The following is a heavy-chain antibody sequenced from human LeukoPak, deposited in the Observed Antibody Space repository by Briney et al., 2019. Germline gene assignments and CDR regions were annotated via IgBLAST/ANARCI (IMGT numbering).Heavy chain of an antibody. D-gene: IGHD3-9*01. CDR3: TRDLMDYDVSTGLHHYYMDV. Sequence: GGSLRLSCAASGFTFSSYWMSWVRQAPGKGLEWVANIKQDGSEKYYVDSVKGRFTISRDNAKNSLYLQMNTLRVEDTAVYYCTRDLMDYDVSTGLHHYYMDVWGQGTTVTVSS. CDR2: IKQDGSEK. CDR1: GFTFSSYW. V-gene: IGHV3-7*01. J-gene: IGHJ6*02.